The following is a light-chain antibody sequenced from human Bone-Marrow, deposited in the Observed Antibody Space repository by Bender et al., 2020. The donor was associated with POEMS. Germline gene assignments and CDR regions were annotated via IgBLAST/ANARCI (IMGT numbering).Light chain of an antibody. Sequence: QSVLTQPPSVSGSPGQSITFSCIGNSDDIGAYDYVSWYQQHPGRAPRLIIYEATKRPSGISNRFSASKSGNTASLTISGLQPDDEADYYCSSYISSTSLEGRVFGGGTKVTVL. CDR3: SSYISSTSLEGRV. J-gene: IGLJ3*02. CDR2: EAT. CDR1: SDDIGAYDY. V-gene: IGLV2-14*01.